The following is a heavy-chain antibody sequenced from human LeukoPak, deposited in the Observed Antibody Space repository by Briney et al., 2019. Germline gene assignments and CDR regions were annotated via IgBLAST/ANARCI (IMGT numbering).Heavy chain of an antibody. J-gene: IGHJ4*02. CDR1: GYTFTSYD. D-gene: IGHD6-19*01. V-gene: IGHV1-8*01. CDR2: MNPNSGNT. CDR3: ARGSPMSGYSSGWYTPSGY. Sequence: ASVKVSCKASGYTFTSYDINWVRQATGQGLEWMGWMNPNSGNTGYAQKFQGRVTMTRNTSISTAYMELSSLRSEGTAVYYCARGSPMSGYSSGWYTPSGYWGQGTLVTVSS.